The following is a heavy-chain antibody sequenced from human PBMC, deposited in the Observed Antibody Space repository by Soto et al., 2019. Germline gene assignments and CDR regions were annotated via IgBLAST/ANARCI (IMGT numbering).Heavy chain of an antibody. D-gene: IGHD3-10*01. CDR1: GFSFNTYT. V-gene: IGHV3-21*01. CDR2: ISGFSEYI. Sequence: GGSLRLSCAASGFSFNTYTMNWVRQAPGRGLEWVSSISGFSEYINYAESAKGRFTISRDNADNSLYLQMNSLRVEDTAIYYCTRELYYGSGSFAYWGPGTLVTVSS. J-gene: IGHJ4*02. CDR3: TRELYYGSGSFAY.